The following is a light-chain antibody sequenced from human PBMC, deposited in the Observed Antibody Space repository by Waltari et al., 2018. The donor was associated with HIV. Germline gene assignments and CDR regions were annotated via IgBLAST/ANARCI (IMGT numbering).Light chain of an antibody. CDR3: CSYADTDFVL. Sequence: QSALTQPRPVSGSPGQSVTISCTGTSRDVGGYNYVSWYQHHPNKGPKLLIYDVHKRPSGVPDRFSGSKSGNTASLTSSGLQAEDEAYYYCCSYADTDFVLFGGRTKLTVL. J-gene: IGLJ2*01. V-gene: IGLV2-11*01. CDR2: DVH. CDR1: SRDVGGYNY.